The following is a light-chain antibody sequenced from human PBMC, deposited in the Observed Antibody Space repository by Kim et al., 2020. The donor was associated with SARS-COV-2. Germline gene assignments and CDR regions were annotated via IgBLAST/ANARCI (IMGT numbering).Light chain of an antibody. V-gene: IGLV3-19*01. J-gene: IGLJ2*01. CDR3: NSRDSNDNVV. CDR1: ILRSYY. CDR2: GKN. Sequence: VALGQTVRITGQGDILRSYYASWYQQKPGQAPILVIYGKNNRPSGIPDRFSGSSSGNTASLTITGTQAGDEADYYCNSRDSNDNVVFGGGTKLTVL.